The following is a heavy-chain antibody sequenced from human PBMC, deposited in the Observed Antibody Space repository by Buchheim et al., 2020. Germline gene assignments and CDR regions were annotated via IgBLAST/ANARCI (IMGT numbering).Heavy chain of an antibody. D-gene: IGHD5-12*01. CDR3: ARGRRAGGYESFDF. CDR2: MNPKSGNT. V-gene: IGHV1-8*01. Sequence: QVQLVQSGAEVKKPGASMKVSCKASGYTFSNYDINWVRQATGEGLEWMGWMNPKSGNTGFVQKFQGRLTMTRDTSQTTAFMELTNLRSEDTATYFCARGRRAGGYESFDFWGQGTL. J-gene: IGHJ4*02. CDR1: GYTFSNYD.